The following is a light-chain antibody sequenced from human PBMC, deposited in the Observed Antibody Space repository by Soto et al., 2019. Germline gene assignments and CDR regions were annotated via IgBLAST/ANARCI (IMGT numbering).Light chain of an antibody. CDR1: QSISSW. CDR2: QAS. V-gene: IGKV1-5*03. CDR3: QQYNSYSPRYT. Sequence: DIQMTQSPSTLSAFVGDRVTITCRASQSISSWLAWYQQKPGKAPKLLIYQASSLESGVPSWFSGSGSETEFTLTINSLQPDDFATYYCQQYNSYSPRYTFGQGTKLEIK. J-gene: IGKJ2*01.